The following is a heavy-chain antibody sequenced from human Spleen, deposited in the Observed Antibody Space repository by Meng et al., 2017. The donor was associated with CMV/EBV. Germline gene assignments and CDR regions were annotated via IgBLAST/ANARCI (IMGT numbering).Heavy chain of an antibody. Sequence: SVKVSCKASGGTFSSYAINWVRQAPGQGLEWMGGIIPILGITNYAQKFQGRVTITADKSTSTAYMELSSLRSEDTAVYYCARISCSSSSCFFLYYYGMDVWGQGTTVTVSS. D-gene: IGHD2-2*01. V-gene: IGHV1-69*10. CDR2: IIPILGIT. CDR3: ARISCSSSSCFFLYYYGMDV. J-gene: IGHJ6*02. CDR1: GGTFSSYA.